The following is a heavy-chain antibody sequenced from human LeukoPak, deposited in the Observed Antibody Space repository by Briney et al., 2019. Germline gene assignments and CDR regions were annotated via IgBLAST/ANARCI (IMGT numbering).Heavy chain of an antibody. CDR2: IWYDGSHR. Sequence: GGSLRLSCVASGFTFSSHGMHWVRQAPGKGLEWVAVIWYDGSHRYYPDSVKGRFTISRDNSKNTLFLQMDSLRVDDTAVYYCVRDNAAADGALDYWGQGSPVTVSS. V-gene: IGHV3-33*01. J-gene: IGHJ4*02. D-gene: IGHD5-24*01. CDR1: GFTFSSHG. CDR3: VRDNAAADGALDY.